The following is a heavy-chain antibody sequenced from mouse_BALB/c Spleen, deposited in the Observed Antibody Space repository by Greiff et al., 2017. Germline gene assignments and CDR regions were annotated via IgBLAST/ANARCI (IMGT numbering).Heavy chain of an antibody. J-gene: IGHJ4*01. CDR3: ARSRTGSRGYYAMDY. CDR1: GYTFTSYN. V-gene: IGHV1-12*01. Sequence: QVQLQQSGPELVKPGASVKMSCKASGYTFTSYNMHWVKQTPGQGLEWIGAIYPGNGDTSYNQKFKGKATLTADKSSSTAYMQLSSLTSEDSAVYYCARSRTGSRGYYAMDYWGQGTSVTVSS. D-gene: IGHD1-1*01. CDR2: IYPGNGDT.